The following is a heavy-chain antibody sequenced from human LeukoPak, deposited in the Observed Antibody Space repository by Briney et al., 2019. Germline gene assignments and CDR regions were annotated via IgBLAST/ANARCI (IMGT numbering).Heavy chain of an antibody. V-gene: IGHV3-23*01. Sequence: GGSLRPSCEGSGFTFRSYAMSWVRQSPVKGRGWVSVISDSGDGTYYADSVKARFTISRDNSKNTVYLEMSSLRAEDTAVYYCVREVSAWPKDWFDPWGQGTLVTVSS. J-gene: IGHJ5*02. CDR1: GFTFRSYA. CDR2: ISDSGDGT. CDR3: VREVSAWPKDWFDP. D-gene: IGHD3-3*01.